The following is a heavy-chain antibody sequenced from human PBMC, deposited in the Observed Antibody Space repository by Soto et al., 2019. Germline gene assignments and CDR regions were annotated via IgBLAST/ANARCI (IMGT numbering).Heavy chain of an antibody. Sequence: SQTLSFTCAISGDSVSSNSAAWNWIRQSPSRGLEWLGRTYYRSKWYNDYAVSVKSRITINPDTSKNQFSLQLNSVTHEDTAVYYCARDEQPPQFYYYYGMDVWGQGTTVTVSS. V-gene: IGHV6-1*01. J-gene: IGHJ6*02. D-gene: IGHD6-13*01. CDR3: ARDEQPPQFYYYYGMDV. CDR2: TYYRSKWYN. CDR1: GDSVSSNSAA.